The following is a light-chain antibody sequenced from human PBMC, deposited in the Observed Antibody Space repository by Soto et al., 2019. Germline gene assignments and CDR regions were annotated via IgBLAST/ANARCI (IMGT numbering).Light chain of an antibody. Sequence: EIVLTQSPATLSLSPGERATLSCRASQSVSSYLAWYQQKPGQAPRLLIYDAPSRATGIPARFSGSGSGTDFTLTISSLEPEDFAVYYCQQRSDWPSTFGGGTTVQIK. CDR3: QQRSDWPST. V-gene: IGKV3-11*01. CDR1: QSVSSY. CDR2: DAP. J-gene: IGKJ4*01.